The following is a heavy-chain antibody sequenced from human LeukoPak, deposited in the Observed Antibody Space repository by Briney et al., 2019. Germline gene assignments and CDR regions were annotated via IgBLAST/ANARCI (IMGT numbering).Heavy chain of an antibody. V-gene: IGHV3-21*01. CDR1: GFTFSNSA. D-gene: IGHD2-21*02. J-gene: IGHJ5*02. Sequence: GGSLRLSCAASGFTFSNSAMSWVRQAPGKGLEWVGSITGSSDFRYHADSLKGRITISRDNARNSLYLQMNGLRVEDTAVYYCARDSALEGRYCGGDCQGWFDPWGQGTLVTVSS. CDR3: ARDSALEGRYCGGDCQGWFDP. CDR2: ITGSSDFR.